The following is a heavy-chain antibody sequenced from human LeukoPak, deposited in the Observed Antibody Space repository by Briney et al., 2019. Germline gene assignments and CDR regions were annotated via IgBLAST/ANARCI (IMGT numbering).Heavy chain of an antibody. CDR2: ISGSGGNT. V-gene: IGHV3-23*01. CDR1: GFTFSKYA. CDR3: ARQVRLRFPIDY. Sequence: PGGSLRLSCAASGFTFSKYAMTWVRQAPGKGLEWVSAISGSGGNTYYADSVKGRFTISRDNSKNTLYLQMNSLRAEDTAVYYCARQVRLRFPIDYWGQGTLVTVSS. D-gene: IGHD3-16*01. J-gene: IGHJ4*02.